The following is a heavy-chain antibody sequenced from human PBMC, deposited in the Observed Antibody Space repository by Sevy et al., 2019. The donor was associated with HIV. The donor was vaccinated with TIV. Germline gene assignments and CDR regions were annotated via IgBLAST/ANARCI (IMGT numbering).Heavy chain of an antibody. V-gene: IGHV1-24*01. J-gene: IGHJ4*02. CDR1: GYTLSVLS. CDR3: AATKDYYDSSGAPYDY. CDR2: FDPEDEER. D-gene: IGHD3-22*01. Sequence: ASVKVSCKDSGYTLSVLSMHWVRLAPGKGLEWMGSFDPEDEERTYTQKFQGRVTMSEDTSTDTAYLELSSLRSEDTAVYYCAATKDYYDSSGAPYDYWGQGTLVTVSS.